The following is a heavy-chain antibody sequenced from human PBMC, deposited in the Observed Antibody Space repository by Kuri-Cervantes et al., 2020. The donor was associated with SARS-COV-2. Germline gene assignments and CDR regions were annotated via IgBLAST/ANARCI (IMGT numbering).Heavy chain of an antibody. V-gene: IGHV4-38-2*02. CDR1: RYSISSGYY. Sequence: SETLSLTCAVSRYSISSGYYWGWIRQPPGKGLEWIGSIYHSGSTYYNPSLKSRVTMSVDTSKNQFSLKLSSVTAADTAVYYCARDSHRSGYLYYFDYWGQGTLVTVSS. J-gene: IGHJ4*02. D-gene: IGHD3-3*01. CDR3: ARDSHRSGYLYYFDY. CDR2: IYHSGST.